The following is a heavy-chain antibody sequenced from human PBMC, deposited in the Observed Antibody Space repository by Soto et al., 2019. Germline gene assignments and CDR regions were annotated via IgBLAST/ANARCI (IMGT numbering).Heavy chain of an antibody. V-gene: IGHV1-69*04. Sequence: SVKVSCRASGYTFTNFGISWVRQAPGQGLEWMGRIIPILGIANYAQKFQGRVTITADKSTSTAYMELSSLRSEDTAVYYCAMEYCSATSCYKDYWGQGTLVTVSS. CDR1: GYTFTNFG. CDR2: IIPILGIA. J-gene: IGHJ4*02. CDR3: AMEYCSATSCYKDY. D-gene: IGHD2-2*02.